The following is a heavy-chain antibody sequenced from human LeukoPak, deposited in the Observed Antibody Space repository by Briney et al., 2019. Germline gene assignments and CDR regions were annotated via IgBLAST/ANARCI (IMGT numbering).Heavy chain of an antibody. V-gene: IGHV3-74*01. Sequence: PGGPLRLSCAASGFTFSSYWMHWVRQAPGKGLVWVSRINSDGSSTSYADSVKGRFTISRDNAKNTLYLQMNSLRAEDTAVYYCARAPLVSSGHQYYYYYGMDVWGQGTTVTVSS. J-gene: IGHJ6*02. D-gene: IGHD3-22*01. CDR2: INSDGSST. CDR1: GFTFSSYW. CDR3: ARAPLVSSGHQYYYYYGMDV.